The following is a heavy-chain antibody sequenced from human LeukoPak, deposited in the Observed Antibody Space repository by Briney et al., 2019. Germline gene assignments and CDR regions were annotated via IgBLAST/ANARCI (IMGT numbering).Heavy chain of an antibody. Sequence: SETLSLTCTVSGGSISSYYWSWIRQPAGKGLEWIGRIHTSGSTNYNPSLKSRVTISVDTSKNQFSLKLSSVTAADTAVYYCATSPMWFGELFGSYYMDVWGKGTTVTISS. CDR3: ATSPMWFGELFGSYYMDV. J-gene: IGHJ6*03. CDR1: GGSISSYY. D-gene: IGHD3-10*01. V-gene: IGHV4-4*07. CDR2: IHTSGST.